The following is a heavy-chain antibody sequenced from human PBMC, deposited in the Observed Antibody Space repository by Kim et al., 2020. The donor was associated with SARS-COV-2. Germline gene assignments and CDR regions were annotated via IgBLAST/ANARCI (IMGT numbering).Heavy chain of an antibody. CDR3: ARDLGYCNSTSCSHDAFDI. J-gene: IGHJ3*02. CDR2: RYYSGSA. Sequence: SETLSLTCTVSGGSISSGTYYWTWIRQHPGKGLEWIGYRYYSGSAYYNPSLESRATISIDTSKNQFSPKLSSVTAADTAVYYCARDLGYCNSTSCSHDAFDIWGQGTMVTASS. CDR1: GGSISSGTYY. V-gene: IGHV4-31*03. D-gene: IGHD2-2*01.